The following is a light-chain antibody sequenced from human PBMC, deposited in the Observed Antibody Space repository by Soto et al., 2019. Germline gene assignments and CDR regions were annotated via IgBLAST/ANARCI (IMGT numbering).Light chain of an antibody. CDR2: GAS. V-gene: IGKV3-20*01. J-gene: IGKJ4*01. CDR3: QQYGSSLLT. CDR1: QSVSSSY. Sequence: EIVLTQSPGTLSSSTGERATISCRASQSVSSSYLAWYQQKPGQAPRLLIYGASSRATGIPDRFSGSGSGTDFTLTISRLEPEDFAVYYCQQYGSSLLTFGGGTKVEIK.